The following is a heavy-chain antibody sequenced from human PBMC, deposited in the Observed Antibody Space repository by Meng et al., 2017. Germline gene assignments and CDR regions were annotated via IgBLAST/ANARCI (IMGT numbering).Heavy chain of an antibody. D-gene: IGHD6-19*01. V-gene: IGHV4-39*07. CDR3: AREDQSSGSAFDI. Sequence: SETLSLTCTVSGGSISSSSYYWGWIRQPPGKGLEWIGSIYYSGSTYYNPSLKSRVTISVDTSKNQFSLRLSSVTAADTAVYYCAREDQSSGSAFDIWGQGTTVTVSS. CDR1: GGSISSSSYY. J-gene: IGHJ3*02. CDR2: IYYSGST.